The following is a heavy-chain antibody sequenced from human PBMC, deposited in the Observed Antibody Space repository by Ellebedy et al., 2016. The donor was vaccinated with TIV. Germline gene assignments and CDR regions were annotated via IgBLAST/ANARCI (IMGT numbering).Heavy chain of an antibody. Sequence: GESLKISCAASGFTFSDYNIHWVRQAPGKELEWVAFISGDEINTNYADSVKGRFTTSRDNSKNTLDLQMNSLSAEDTAIYYCARDFSGRYSIDYWGQGTLVTVSS. V-gene: IGHV3-30-3*01. CDR2: ISGDEINT. CDR3: ARDFSGRYSIDY. CDR1: GFTFSDYN. D-gene: IGHD1-26*01. J-gene: IGHJ4*02.